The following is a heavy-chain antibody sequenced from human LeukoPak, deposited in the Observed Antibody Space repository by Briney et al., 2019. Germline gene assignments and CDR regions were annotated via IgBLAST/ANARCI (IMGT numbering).Heavy chain of an antibody. Sequence: GGTLRLSCAASGFTFSSYGMSWVRQAPGKGLEWVSAISGSGGSTYYADSVKGRFTISRDNAKNSLYLQMNSLRAEDTAVYYCARGRQPPYYYYYYYMDVWGKGTTVTVSS. V-gene: IGHV3-23*01. CDR3: ARGRQPPYYYYYYYMDV. D-gene: IGHD1-1*01. J-gene: IGHJ6*03. CDR2: ISGSGGST. CDR1: GFTFSSYG.